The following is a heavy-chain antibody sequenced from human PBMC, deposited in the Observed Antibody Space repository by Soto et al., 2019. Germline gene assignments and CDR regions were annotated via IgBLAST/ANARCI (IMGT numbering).Heavy chain of an antibody. Sequence: QVQLVQSGAAVKRPGASVKFSCKASGYTFTDYTLHWVRQAPGQRLEWNGWINAGNGDTKYAQKFQGKVTVTSETSASTAYMDLSSLRSEETAVYYCAGVKLTTISGVVIKPVHWFDFWGQGTLVSVSS. J-gene: IGHJ4*02. CDR2: INAGNGDT. D-gene: IGHD3-3*01. CDR1: GYTFTDYT. V-gene: IGHV1-3*01. CDR3: AGVKLTTISGVVIKPVHWFDF.